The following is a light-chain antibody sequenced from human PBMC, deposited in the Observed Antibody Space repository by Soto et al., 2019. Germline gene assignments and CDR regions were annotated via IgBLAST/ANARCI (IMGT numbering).Light chain of an antibody. CDR1: QSVSSY. CDR2: DAS. J-gene: IGKJ4*01. V-gene: IGKV3-11*01. CDR3: QQRSTWPST. Sequence: EIVLTQSPATLSLSPGERATLSCRASQSVSSYLAWYQQKPGQAPRLLIYDASNRATAIPARFSGSGSGTDFTLTITSLEPEDFAVYYCQQRSTWPSTFGGGTKVEIK.